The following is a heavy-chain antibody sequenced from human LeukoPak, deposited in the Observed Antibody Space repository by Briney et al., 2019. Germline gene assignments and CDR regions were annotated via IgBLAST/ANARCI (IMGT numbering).Heavy chain of an antibody. CDR2: INHSGST. CDR1: GGSFSGYY. Sequence: SETLSLTCAVYGGSFSGYYWSWIRQPPGKGLEWIGEINHSGSTNYNPSLKSRVTISVDTSKNQFSLKLSSVTAADTAVYYCVRLGSSWYPSYWGQGTLVTVSS. J-gene: IGHJ4*02. D-gene: IGHD6-13*01. CDR3: VRLGSSWYPSY. V-gene: IGHV4-34*01.